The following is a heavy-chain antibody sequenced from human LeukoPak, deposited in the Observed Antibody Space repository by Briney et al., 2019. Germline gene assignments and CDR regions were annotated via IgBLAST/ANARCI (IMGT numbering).Heavy chain of an antibody. Sequence: ASVKVSCKASVYTFTSYDINWVRQATGQGLEWMGWMNPNTGNTGYAQKFQGRVTMTRNTSISTAYMELSSLRSEDTAVYYCARAHSSGLNMDYWGQGTLVTVTS. CDR3: ARAHSSGLNMDY. CDR2: MNPNTGNT. J-gene: IGHJ4*02. D-gene: IGHD6-19*01. CDR1: VYTFTSYD. V-gene: IGHV1-8*01.